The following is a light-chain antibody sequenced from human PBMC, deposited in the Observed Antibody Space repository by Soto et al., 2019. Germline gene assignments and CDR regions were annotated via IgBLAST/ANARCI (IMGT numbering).Light chain of an antibody. CDR3: QQYNSYQYS. V-gene: IGKV1-5*03. J-gene: IGKJ2*03. CDR2: KAS. CDR1: QTINTW. Sequence: DIQMTQSPSTLSASVGDRVTITCRASQTINTWLAWYQQRPGRAPKLLIYKASSLESGVPSRFSGSGSGTEFTLTISSPQPDDFASYYCQQYNSYQYSFGQGTKLEIK.